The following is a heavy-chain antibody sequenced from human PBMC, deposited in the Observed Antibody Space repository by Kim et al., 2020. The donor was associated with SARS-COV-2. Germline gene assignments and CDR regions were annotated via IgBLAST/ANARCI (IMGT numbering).Heavy chain of an antibody. J-gene: IGHJ6*02. CDR3: ARHEFSGVSYYYGMDV. D-gene: IGHD1-26*01. CDR2: IYPGDSDT. CDR1: GYSFTSYW. V-gene: IGHV5-51*01. Sequence: GESLKISCKGSGYSFTSYWIGWVRQMPGKGLEWMGIIYPGDSDTRYSPSFQGQVTISADKSISTAYLQWSSLKASDTAMYYCARHEFSGVSYYYGMDVWGQGTTVTVSS.